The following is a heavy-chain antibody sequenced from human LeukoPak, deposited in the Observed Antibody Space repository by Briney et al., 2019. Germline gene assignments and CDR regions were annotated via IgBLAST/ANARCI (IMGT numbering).Heavy chain of an antibody. V-gene: IGHV3-30*02. CDR3: IRVAAGLMDV. CDR2: IRYDGSNK. CDR1: GFTFSSYG. D-gene: IGHD6-13*01. J-gene: IGHJ6*02. Sequence: GGSLRLSCAASGFTFSSYGMHWVRQAPGKGLEWVAFIRYDGSNKYYADSVKGRFTISRDNSKNTLYLQMNSLKTEDTAVYYCIRVAAGLMDVWGQGTTVTVSS.